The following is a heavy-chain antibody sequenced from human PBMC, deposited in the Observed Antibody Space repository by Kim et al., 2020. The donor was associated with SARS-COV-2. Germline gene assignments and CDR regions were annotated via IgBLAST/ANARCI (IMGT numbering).Heavy chain of an antibody. V-gene: IGHV1-69*13. CDR2: IIPIFGTA. CDR1: GGTFSSYA. D-gene: IGHD4-17*01. J-gene: IGHJ6*02. CDR3: ARSLPYDYGRYYYYYGMDV. Sequence: SVKVSCKASGGTFSSYAISWVRQAPGQGLEWMGGIIPIFGTANYAQKFQGRVTITADESTSTAYMELSSLRSEDTAVYYCARSLPYDYGRYYYYYGMDVWGQGTTVTVSS.